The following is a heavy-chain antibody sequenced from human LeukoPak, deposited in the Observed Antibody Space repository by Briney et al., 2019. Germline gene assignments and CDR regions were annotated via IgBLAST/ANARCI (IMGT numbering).Heavy chain of an antibody. CDR2: VSFGSSYI. CDR1: GFTFRDYT. V-gene: IGHV3-21*01. D-gene: IGHD4-17*01. Sequence: GGSLRLSCAASGFTFRDYTMNWVRQSPGKGLQWVSYVSFGSSYISYADSLKGRFTISRDDAKSSVYLEMTSLRAEDTAVYYCARASTEYAVTDGFDTWGPGTLVTVSS. J-gene: IGHJ5*02. CDR3: ARASTEYAVTDGFDT.